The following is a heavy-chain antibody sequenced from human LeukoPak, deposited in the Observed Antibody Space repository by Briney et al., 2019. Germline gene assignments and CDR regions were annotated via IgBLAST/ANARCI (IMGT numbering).Heavy chain of an antibody. J-gene: IGHJ4*02. D-gene: IGHD2-2*01. V-gene: IGHV4-61*02. CDR1: GGSISSGSYY. CDR3: ARGPHQHWPLGQF. Sequence: SQTLSLTCTVSGGSISSGSYYWSWIRQPAGKGLEWIGRIYTSGSTNYNPSLKSRVTISVDTSKNQFSLKLSSVTAADTAVYYCARGPHQHWPLGQFWGQGSLVTVSS. CDR2: IYTSGST.